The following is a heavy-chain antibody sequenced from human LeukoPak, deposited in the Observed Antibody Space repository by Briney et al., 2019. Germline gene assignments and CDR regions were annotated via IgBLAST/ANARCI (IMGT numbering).Heavy chain of an antibody. Sequence: PSETLSLTCTVSGGSISSYYWNWIRQPPGKGLEWIGNIYYSGSTNYNPSLKSRVTISVDTSENQFSLKLSSVTAADTAVYYCARVVCSSSSCEKRGAFDIWGQGTMVTVSS. CDR2: IYYSGST. CDR3: ARVVCSSSSCEKRGAFDI. D-gene: IGHD2-2*01. J-gene: IGHJ3*02. CDR1: GGSISSYY. V-gene: IGHV4-59*01.